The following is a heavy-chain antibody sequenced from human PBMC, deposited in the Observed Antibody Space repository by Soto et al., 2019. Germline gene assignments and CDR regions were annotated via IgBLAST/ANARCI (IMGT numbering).Heavy chain of an antibody. Sequence: QVQLQESGPGLVKPSQTLSLTCTVSGGSISSGDYYWSWIRQPPGKGLEWIGYIYYSGSTYYNPSLKSRVTISVDTSKNQFSLRLSSVTAADTAVYYCARAGVVTAIRGWFDPWGQGTLVTVSS. CDR1: GGSISSGDYY. V-gene: IGHV4-30-4*01. D-gene: IGHD2-21*02. CDR3: ARAGVVTAIRGWFDP. CDR2: IYYSGST. J-gene: IGHJ5*02.